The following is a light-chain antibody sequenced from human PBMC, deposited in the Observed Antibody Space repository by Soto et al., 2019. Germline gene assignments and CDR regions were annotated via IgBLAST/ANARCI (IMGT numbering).Light chain of an antibody. Sequence: EIVLMQSPGTLSLSPGEGATLSCRASQSVNSNYLAWYQQKPVQAPTVLIFDTSRRATGVPDRFSGSGSGTDFTLTISRLEPDDFAVYYCQQYGSSQFTFCAGTKVNIK. CDR2: DTS. V-gene: IGKV3-20*01. J-gene: IGKJ3*01. CDR1: QSVNSNY. CDR3: QQYGSSQFT.